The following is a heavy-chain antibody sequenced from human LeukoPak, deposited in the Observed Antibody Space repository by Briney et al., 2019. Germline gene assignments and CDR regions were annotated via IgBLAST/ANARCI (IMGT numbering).Heavy chain of an antibody. CDR3: ARSLYCSGGSCSDY. CDR2: INPNSGGT. J-gene: IGHJ4*02. D-gene: IGHD2-15*01. CDR1: GGTFSSYA. V-gene: IGHV1-2*02. Sequence: ASVKVSCKASGGTFSSYAISWVRQAPGQRLEWMGWINPNSGGTNYAQKFQGRVTMTRDTSISTAYMDLSRLRSDDTAVYYCARSLYCSGGSCSDYWGQGTLVTVSS.